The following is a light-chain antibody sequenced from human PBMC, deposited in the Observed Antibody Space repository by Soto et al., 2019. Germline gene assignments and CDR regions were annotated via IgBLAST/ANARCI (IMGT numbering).Light chain of an antibody. Sequence: QAVVTQPPSASGTPGQRVTISCSGSISNIGNFFVYWYQHVPGTAPKLLMFHNNQRPSGVPDRFSGSKSGTSASLAISGLWSEDEADYYCATWDDRLSGPVFGGGTQLTVL. J-gene: IGLJ3*02. CDR2: HNN. CDR1: ISNIGNFF. CDR3: ATWDDRLSGPV. V-gene: IGLV1-47*02.